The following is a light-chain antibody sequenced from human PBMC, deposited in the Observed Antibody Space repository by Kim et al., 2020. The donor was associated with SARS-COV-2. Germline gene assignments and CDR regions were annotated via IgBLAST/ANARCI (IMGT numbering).Light chain of an antibody. CDR1: KMGGVY. CDR3: QAWDSGTVV. V-gene: IGLV3-1*01. CDR2: KDS. Sequence: ASPGETTSIACSGDKMGGVYACWYQPKPGQSPVLFIYKDSQRRSGVPERFSGSNSGNTATLTMSGTQAMDEADCYWQAWDSGTVVFGGGTQLTVL. J-gene: IGLJ2*01.